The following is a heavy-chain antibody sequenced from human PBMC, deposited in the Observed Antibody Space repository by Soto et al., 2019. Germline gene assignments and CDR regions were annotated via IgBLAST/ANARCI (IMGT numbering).Heavy chain of an antibody. J-gene: IGHJ4*02. CDR2: ISYDGSNK. CDR3: AKGLGYCSGGSCYYDY. Sequence: GGSLRLSCAASGFTFSSYGMHWFRQAPGKGLEWVAVISYDGSNKYYADSVKGRFTISRDNSKNTLYLQMNSLRAEDTAVYYCAKGLGYCSGGSCYYDYWGQGTLVTVSS. CDR1: GFTFSSYG. D-gene: IGHD2-15*01. V-gene: IGHV3-30*18.